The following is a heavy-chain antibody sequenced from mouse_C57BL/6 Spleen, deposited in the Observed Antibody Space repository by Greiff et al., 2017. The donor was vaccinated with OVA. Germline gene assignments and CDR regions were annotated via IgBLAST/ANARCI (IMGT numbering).Heavy chain of an antibody. CDR1: GFSLSTSGMG. Sequence: QVTLKESGPGILQSSQTLSLTCSFSGFSLSTSGMGVSWIRQPSGKGLEWLAHIYWDDDKRYNPSLKRRLTISKDTSRNQVFLKITSVDTADTATYYCARIENYYGSSLYYYAMDYWGQGTSVTVSS. V-gene: IGHV8-12*01. J-gene: IGHJ4*01. CDR2: IYWDDDK. D-gene: IGHD1-1*01. CDR3: ARIENYYGSSLYYYAMDY.